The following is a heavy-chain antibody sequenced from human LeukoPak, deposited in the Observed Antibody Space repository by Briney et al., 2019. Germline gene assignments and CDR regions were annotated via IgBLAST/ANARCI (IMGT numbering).Heavy chain of an antibody. V-gene: IGHV3-48*01. J-gene: IGHJ4*02. Sequence: GGSLRLSCAASGFTFSSYAMSWVRQAPGKGLESVSSITYSSRARYYADSVKGRFNISRDNVKNSLYLQMDSLRAEDTAVYYCARAYCSSTSCFGWGQGTLVTVSS. D-gene: IGHD2-2*01. CDR1: GFTFSSYA. CDR3: ARAYCSSTSCFG. CDR2: ITYSSRAR.